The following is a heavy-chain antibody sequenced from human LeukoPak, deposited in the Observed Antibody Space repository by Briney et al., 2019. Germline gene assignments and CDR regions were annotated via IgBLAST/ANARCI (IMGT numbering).Heavy chain of an antibody. CDR3: ARVWVQFGDWHLGSFDY. CDR1: GFTSNTYA. V-gene: IGHV3-23*01. D-gene: IGHD3-3*01. Sequence: GGSLRLSCAASGFTSNTYAMSWVRQAPGKGLEWVSAISGSGANTYYADSVKGRFTISRDNAKNSLYLQMNSLRAEDTAVYYCARVWVQFGDWHLGSFDYWGQGTLVTVSS. CDR2: ISGSGANT. J-gene: IGHJ4*02.